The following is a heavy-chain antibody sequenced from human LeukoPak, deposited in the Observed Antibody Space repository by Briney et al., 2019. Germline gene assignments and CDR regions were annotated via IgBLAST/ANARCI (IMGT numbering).Heavy chain of an antibody. CDR1: GYTFTSYH. Sequence: ASVKVSCKASGYTFTSYHMHWVRQAPGQGLQWMGIINPSGGSTNYAHKFQGRVTMTRDTSTSTVYMELSSLRSDDTAVYYCARDLDYCRSTSCAVLQHWGQGTLVIVSS. CDR2: INPSGGST. CDR3: ARDLDYCRSTSCAVLQH. D-gene: IGHD2-2*01. J-gene: IGHJ1*01. V-gene: IGHV1-46*01.